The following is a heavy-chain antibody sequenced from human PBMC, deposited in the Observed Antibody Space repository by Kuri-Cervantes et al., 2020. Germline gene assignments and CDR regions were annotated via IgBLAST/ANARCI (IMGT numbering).Heavy chain of an antibody. CDR2: FDPEDGET. V-gene: IGHV1-24*01. J-gene: IGHJ3*02. Sequence: ASVKVSCKVSGYTLTELSMHWVRQALGKGLEWMGGFDPEDGETIYAQKFQGRVTMTEDTSTSTAYMELSSLRSEDTAVYYCAREAYYYDSSGYYEAFDIWGQGTTVTVSS. CDR3: AREAYYYDSSGYYEAFDI. CDR1: GYTLTELS. D-gene: IGHD3-22*01.